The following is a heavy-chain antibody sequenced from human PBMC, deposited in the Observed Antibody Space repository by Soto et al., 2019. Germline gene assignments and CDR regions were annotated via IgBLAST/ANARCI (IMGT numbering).Heavy chain of an antibody. V-gene: IGHV4-34*01. Sequence: SETLSLTCAVYGGSFSGYYWSWIRQPPGKGLEWIGEINHSGSTNYNPSLKSRVTISVDTSKNQFSLKLSSVTAADTAVYYCARVPARYDFWSGTPSYGMDVWGQGTTVTVSS. D-gene: IGHD3-3*01. J-gene: IGHJ6*02. CDR2: INHSGST. CDR3: ARVPARYDFWSGTPSYGMDV. CDR1: GGSFSGYY.